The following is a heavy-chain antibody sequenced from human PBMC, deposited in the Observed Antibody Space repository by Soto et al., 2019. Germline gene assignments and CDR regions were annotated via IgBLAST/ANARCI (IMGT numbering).Heavy chain of an antibody. J-gene: IGHJ4*02. D-gene: IGHD4-17*01. CDR2: ISSKSSFI. Sequence: EVQLLESGGSLVKAGGSLRLSCAASGFTFNTYSMNWVRQAPGKGLEWVSSISSKSSFIYYGDSVKGRFTISRDNAKNSLFLQMNSLRAEDTAVYYCARVSGDYVWFDCWGQGTLVTVSS. CDR1: GFTFNTYS. V-gene: IGHV3-21*01. CDR3: ARVSGDYVWFDC.